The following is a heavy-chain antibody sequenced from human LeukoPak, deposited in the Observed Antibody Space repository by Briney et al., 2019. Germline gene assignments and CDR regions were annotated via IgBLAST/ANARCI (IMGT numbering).Heavy chain of an antibody. J-gene: IGHJ4*02. CDR1: GGSFSGYY. V-gene: IGHV4-34*01. CDR2: INHSGST. D-gene: IGHD3-10*01. Sequence: SSETLSLTCAVYGGSFSGYYWSWIRQPPGKGLEWIGEINHSGSTNYNPSLKSRVTISVDTSKNQFSLKLSSATAADTAVYYCARGGRGVIIRGFDYWGQGTLVTVSS. CDR3: ARGGRGVIIRGFDY.